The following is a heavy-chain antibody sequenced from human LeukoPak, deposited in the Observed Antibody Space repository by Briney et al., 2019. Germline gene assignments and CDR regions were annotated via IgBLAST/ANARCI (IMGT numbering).Heavy chain of an antibody. J-gene: IGHJ4*02. Sequence: SETLSLTCTVSGGSISSYYWSWIRRPAGKGLEWIGRIYTSGSTNYNPSLKSRVTMSVDTSKNQFSLKLSSVTAADTAVYYCARGRQQGGDFDYWGQGTLVTVSS. V-gene: IGHV4-4*07. CDR2: IYTSGST. CDR1: GGSISSYY. CDR3: ARGRQQGGDFDY. D-gene: IGHD6-13*01.